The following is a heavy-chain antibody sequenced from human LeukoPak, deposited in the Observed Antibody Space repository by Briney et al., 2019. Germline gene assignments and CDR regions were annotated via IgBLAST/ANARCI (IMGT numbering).Heavy chain of an antibody. Sequence: GGSLRLSCAASGFTFSSYGMHWVRQAPGKGLEWVAFIRYDGSNKYYADSVKGRFTISRDNSKNTLYLQMNSLRAEDTAVYYCARQGDGYNRFDPWGQGTLVTVSS. D-gene: IGHD5-24*01. CDR3: ARQGDGYNRFDP. V-gene: IGHV3-30*02. CDR1: GFTFSSYG. J-gene: IGHJ5*02. CDR2: IRYDGSNK.